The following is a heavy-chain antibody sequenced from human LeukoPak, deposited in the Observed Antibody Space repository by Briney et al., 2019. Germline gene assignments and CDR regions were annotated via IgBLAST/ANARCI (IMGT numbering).Heavy chain of an antibody. V-gene: IGHV6-1*01. CDR2: TYYRSKWYN. CDR3: ARVPGYSSSWYSPFDP. CDR1: GDSVSSNSAA. J-gene: IGHJ5*02. D-gene: IGHD6-13*01. Sequence: SQTLSLTCAISGDSVSSNSAAWNWIRQSPSRGLEWLGRTYYRSKWYNDYAVSVKSRITINPDTSKNQFSLKLSSVTAADTAVYYCARVPGYSSSWYSPFDPWGQGTLVTVSS.